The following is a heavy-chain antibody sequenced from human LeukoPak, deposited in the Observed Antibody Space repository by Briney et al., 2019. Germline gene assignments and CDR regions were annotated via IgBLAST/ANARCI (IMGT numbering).Heavy chain of an antibody. CDR1: GFTVSSNY. J-gene: IGHJ6*02. V-gene: IGHV3-66*01. CDR3: ARDYYGSGYGMDV. D-gene: IGHD3-10*01. Sequence: PGGSLRLSCAASGFTVSSNYMSWVRQAPGKGLEWVSVIYSGGSTYYADSVKGRFTISRDNSKNTLYLQMNSLRAEDTAVYYCARDYYGSGYGMDVWGQGTTVTVSS. CDR2: IYSGGST.